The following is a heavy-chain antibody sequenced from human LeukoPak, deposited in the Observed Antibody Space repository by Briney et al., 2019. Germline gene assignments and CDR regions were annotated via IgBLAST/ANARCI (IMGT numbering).Heavy chain of an antibody. V-gene: IGHV4-61*02. CDR1: GGSISSGSYY. CDR3: ARGIGSKWFGEFLVFDY. D-gene: IGHD3-10*01. CDR2: IYTSGSA. Sequence: SETLSPTCTVSGGSISSGSYYWSWIRQPAGKGLEWIGRIYTSGSANYNPSLKSRVTISVDTSKNQFSLKLSSVTAADTAVYYCARGIGSKWFGEFLVFDYWGQGTLVTVSS. J-gene: IGHJ4*02.